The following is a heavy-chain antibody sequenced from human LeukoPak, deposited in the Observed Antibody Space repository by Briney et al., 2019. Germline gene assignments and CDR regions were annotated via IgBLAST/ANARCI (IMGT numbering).Heavy chain of an antibody. CDR3: AKDAWFGELSNNDSY. V-gene: IGHV3-11*04. CDR1: GFTFSDYN. J-gene: IGHJ4*02. CDR2: ISRSGSTK. D-gene: IGHD3-10*01. Sequence: GGSLRLSCAASGFTFSDYNMRWIRQAPGKGLEWVSSISRSGSTKYYADSVKGRFTISRDNSKNTLYLQMNSLRAEDTAVYYCAKDAWFGELSNNDSYWGQGTLVTVSS.